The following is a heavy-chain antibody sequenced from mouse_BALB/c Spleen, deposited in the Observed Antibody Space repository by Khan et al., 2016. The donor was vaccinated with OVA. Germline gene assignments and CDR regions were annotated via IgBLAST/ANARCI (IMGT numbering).Heavy chain of an antibody. CDR1: GFTFSTYA. J-gene: IGHJ3*01. CDR2: ISSDGDYT. CDR3: ERSPYGNLAY. Sequence: EVQLVESGGGLVKPGGSLKLSCAASGFTFSTYAMSWVRQTPEKRLEWVATISSDGDYTYFPDNVTGRFTISRDNVKNTLCLQMTSLRSEDTAMYYCERSPYGNLAYWGQGTLVTVSA. V-gene: IGHV5-9-3*01. D-gene: IGHD2-1*01.